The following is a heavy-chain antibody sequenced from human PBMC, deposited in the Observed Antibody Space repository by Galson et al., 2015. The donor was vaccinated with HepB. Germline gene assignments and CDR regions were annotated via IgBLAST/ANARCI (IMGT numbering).Heavy chain of an antibody. J-gene: IGHJ1*01. CDR3: ARVAPPPHDCSSTSCYRVAEYFQH. D-gene: IGHD2-2*02. CDR1: GYTFTGYY. V-gene: IGHV1-2*02. Sequence: SVKVSCKASGYTFTGYYMHWVRQAPGQGLEWMGWINPNSGGTNYAQKFQGRVTMTRDTSISTAYMELSRLRSDDTAVYYCARVAPPPHDCSSTSCYRVAEYFQHWGQGTLVTVSS. CDR2: INPNSGGT.